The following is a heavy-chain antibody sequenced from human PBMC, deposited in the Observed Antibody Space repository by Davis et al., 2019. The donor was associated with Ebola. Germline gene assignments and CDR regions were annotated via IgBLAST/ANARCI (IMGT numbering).Heavy chain of an antibody. J-gene: IGHJ3*02. V-gene: IGHV4-34*01. CDR1: GGSFSGYY. CDR3: ARREIRGLDAFDI. D-gene: IGHD3/OR15-3a*01. CDR2: INHSGST. Sequence: MPGGSLRLSCAVYGGSFSGYYWSWIRQPPRKGLEWIGEINHSGSTNYNPSLKSRVTISVDTSKNQFSLKLSSVTAADTAVYYCARREIRGLDAFDIWGQGTMVTVSS.